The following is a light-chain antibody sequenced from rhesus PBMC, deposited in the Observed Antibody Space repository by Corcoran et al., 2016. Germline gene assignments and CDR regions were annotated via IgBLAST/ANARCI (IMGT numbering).Light chain of an antibody. CDR2: GAS. CDR1: SVGRY. CDR3: QQSSYFFT. J-gene: IGKJ3*01. Sequence: SVGRYLAWYQQKAGQAPRVLIYGASSRASGLPDRFSGSGSGTDFTLSVSRLEPEDGGVYYCQQSSYFFTFGPGTKLDI. V-gene: IGKV3-31*02.